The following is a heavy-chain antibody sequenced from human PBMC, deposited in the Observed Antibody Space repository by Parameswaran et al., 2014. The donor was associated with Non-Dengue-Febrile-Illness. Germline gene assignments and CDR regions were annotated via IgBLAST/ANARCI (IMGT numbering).Heavy chain of an antibody. D-gene: IGHD2-15*01. Sequence: QMPGKGLEWVSVIYSAGSTYYADSVKGRFTISRDNFKNTLYLQMNSLGAEDTAVYYCASSKIAWYGMDVWGQGTTVTVSS. V-gene: IGHV3-66*01. J-gene: IGHJ6*02. CDR2: IYSAGST. CDR3: ASSKIAWYGMDV.